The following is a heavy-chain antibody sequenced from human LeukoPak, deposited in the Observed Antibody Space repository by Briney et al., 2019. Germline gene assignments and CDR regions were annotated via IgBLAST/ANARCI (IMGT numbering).Heavy chain of an antibody. D-gene: IGHD3-10*01. CDR1: GFTFSSDA. J-gene: IGHJ2*01. V-gene: IGHV3-64*01. CDR3: ARSRGDPQVNWYFDL. CDR2: ISSSGRRT. Sequence: PGGSLRLSCAASGFTFSSDAMHWVRQAPGKGLEYVSAISSSGRRTYYGNSVKNRFTISRDNSKNTLYLEMASLTIEDMAVYYCARSRGDPQVNWYFDLWGRGTLVTVSS.